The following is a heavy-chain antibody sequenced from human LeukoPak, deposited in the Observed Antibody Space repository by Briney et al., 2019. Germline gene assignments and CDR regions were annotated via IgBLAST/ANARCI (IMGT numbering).Heavy chain of an antibody. D-gene: IGHD1-26*01. V-gene: IGHV3-9*01. J-gene: IGHJ4*02. Sequence: GGSLRLSCAASGFTFDDYAMHWVRQAPGKGLEWVSGISWNSGSIGYADSVKGRFTISRDNAKNSLYLQMNSLRAEDTALYYCAKERVRRYSGSYFEGFDYWGQGTLVTVSS. CDR3: AKERVRRYSGSYFEGFDY. CDR1: GFTFDDYA. CDR2: ISWNSGSI.